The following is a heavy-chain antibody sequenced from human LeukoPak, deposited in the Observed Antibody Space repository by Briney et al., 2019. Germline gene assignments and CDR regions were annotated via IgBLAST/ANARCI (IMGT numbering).Heavy chain of an antibody. CDR3: ARAGKAYGMDV. V-gene: IGHV3-74*01. J-gene: IGHJ6*02. CDR2: INSDGSST. CDR1: GFTFSSYS. Sequence: GGSLRLSCAASGFTFSSYSMHWVRQVPGKGLVWVSRINSDGSSTSYADSVKGRFTFSRDNAKNTPYLQMNSLRAEDTAVYYCARAGKAYGMDVWGQGTTVTVSS. D-gene: IGHD1-14*01.